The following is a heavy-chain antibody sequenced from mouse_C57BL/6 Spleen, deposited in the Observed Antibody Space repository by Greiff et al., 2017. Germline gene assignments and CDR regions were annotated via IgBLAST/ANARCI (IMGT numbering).Heavy chain of an antibody. CDR2: IYPRSGNT. CDR3: ARAIITTVVEGYAMDY. CDR1: GYTFTSYG. J-gene: IGHJ4*01. V-gene: IGHV1-81*01. D-gene: IGHD1-1*01. Sequence: VKLQESGAELARPGASVKLSCKASGYTFTSYGISWVKPRTGQGLEWIGEIYPRSGNTYYNEKFKGKATLTADNSSSTAYMELRSLTSEDSAVYFWARAIITTVVEGYAMDYWGQGTSVTVSS.